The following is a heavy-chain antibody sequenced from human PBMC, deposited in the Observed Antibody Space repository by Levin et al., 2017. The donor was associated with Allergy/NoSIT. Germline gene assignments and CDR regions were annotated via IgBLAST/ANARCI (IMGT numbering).Heavy chain of an antibody. Sequence: QPGGSLRLSCAASGFTFSSYGMHWVRQAPGKGLEWVAVISYDGNNKYYADSVKGRFTISRDNSKNTLYLQMNSLRAEDTAVYYCAKSGTTVTTLHYWGQGSLVTVSS. D-gene: IGHD4-17*01. J-gene: IGHJ4*02. CDR3: AKSGTTVTTLHY. CDR1: GFTFSSYG. V-gene: IGHV3-30*18. CDR2: ISYDGNNK.